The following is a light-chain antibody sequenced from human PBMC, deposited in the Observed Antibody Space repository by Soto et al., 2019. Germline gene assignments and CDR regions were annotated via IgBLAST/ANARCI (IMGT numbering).Light chain of an antibody. J-gene: IGKJ1*01. CDR3: QQYINWWT. CDR2: GAS. CDR1: QSVSSN. V-gene: IGKV3-15*01. Sequence: EIVMTQSPATLSVSPGERATLSCRASQSVSSNLAWYQQKPGQAPRLLIYGASTRATGIPGRFSGSGSGTEFTLTIGSLQSEDFAVYYCQQYINWWTFGQGTKVEIK.